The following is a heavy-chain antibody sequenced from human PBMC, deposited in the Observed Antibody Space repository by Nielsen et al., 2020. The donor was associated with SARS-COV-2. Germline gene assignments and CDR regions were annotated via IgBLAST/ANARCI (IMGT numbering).Heavy chain of an antibody. CDR3: ARGGTIFGVVTRRGAFDI. J-gene: IGHJ3*02. CDR2: INAGNGNT. Sequence: WVRQAPGQRLEWMGWINAGNGNTKYSQKFQGRVTMTRDTSTSTVYMELSSLRSEDTAVYYCARGGTIFGVVTRRGAFDIWGQGTMVTVSS. V-gene: IGHV1-3*01. D-gene: IGHD3-3*01.